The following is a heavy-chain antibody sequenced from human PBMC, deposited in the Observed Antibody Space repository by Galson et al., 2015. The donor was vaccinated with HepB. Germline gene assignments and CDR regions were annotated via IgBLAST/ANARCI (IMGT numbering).Heavy chain of an antibody. CDR3: GRDLGFGLDY. CDR2: ISRTSSYI. Sequence: SLRLSCAGSGFIFSGYAMNWVRQAPGKGLEWVAAISRTSSYIYYAESVKGRFTISRDNAKDSVYLQMNSLRADDTAVYYCGRDLGFGLDYWGQGTLVIVSS. J-gene: IGHJ4*02. CDR1: GFIFSGYA. D-gene: IGHD3-16*01. V-gene: IGHV3-21*01.